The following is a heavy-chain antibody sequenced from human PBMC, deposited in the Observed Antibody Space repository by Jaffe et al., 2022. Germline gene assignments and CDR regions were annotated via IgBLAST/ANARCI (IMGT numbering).Heavy chain of an antibody. D-gene: IGHD5-18*01. J-gene: IGHJ4*02. V-gene: IGHV4-59*01. CDR1: GASISDYY. Sequence: QVQLQESGPGLVKPSETLSLTCTVSGASISDYYWTWIRQPPGKGLEWIGYIYSSGSTNYNPSLKSRVTMSVDTAKNQFSLKLSSVTAADTAVYYCARDRGYSYGYFDYWGQGTLVTVSS. CDR2: IYSSGST. CDR3: ARDRGYSYGYFDY.